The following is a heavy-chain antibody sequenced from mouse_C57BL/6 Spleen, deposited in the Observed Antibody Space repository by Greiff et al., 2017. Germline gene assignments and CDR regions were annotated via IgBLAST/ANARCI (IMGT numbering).Heavy chain of an antibody. J-gene: IGHJ3*01. CDR2: INPGSGGT. Sequence: QVQLQQSGAELVRPGTSVKVSCKASGYAFTNYLIEWVKQRPGQGLEWIGVINPGSGGTNYNEKFKGKATLTADKSSSTAYMQLSSLTSEDSAVYFCARDYPPFADWGQGTLVTVSA. CDR1: GYAFTNYL. D-gene: IGHD1-1*02. CDR3: ARDYPPFAD. V-gene: IGHV1-54*01.